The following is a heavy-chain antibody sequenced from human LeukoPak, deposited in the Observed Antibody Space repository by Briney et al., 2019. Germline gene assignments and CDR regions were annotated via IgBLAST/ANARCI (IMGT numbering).Heavy chain of an antibody. Sequence: GRSLTLSGAASRFTCCGCAMHWIPHPSGKGRVGGGRIRSKANSYATAYGAWVNGRFTISRDDSKNTAYMQMNSLNTEDTAVYYCTREPAREQNSSGLDYWGQGTLVTVSS. J-gene: IGHJ4*02. CDR1: RFTCCGCA. V-gene: IGHV3-73*01. D-gene: IGHD6-19*01. CDR2: IRSKANSYAT. CDR3: TREPAREQNSSGLDY.